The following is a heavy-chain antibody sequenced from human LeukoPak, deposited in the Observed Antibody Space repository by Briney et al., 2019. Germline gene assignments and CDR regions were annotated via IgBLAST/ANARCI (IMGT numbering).Heavy chain of an antibody. CDR1: GYSFTSYW. CDR2: IYPGDSDT. Sequence: GEALKISFKGSGYSFTSYWIGWVRQMPGKGLEWMGIIYPGDSDTRYSPSFQGQVTISADKSISTAYLQWSSLKASDTAMYYCARIAYYGSGSYYNALGFDYWGQGTLVTVSS. D-gene: IGHD3-10*01. J-gene: IGHJ4*02. V-gene: IGHV5-51*01. CDR3: ARIAYYGSGSYYNALGFDY.